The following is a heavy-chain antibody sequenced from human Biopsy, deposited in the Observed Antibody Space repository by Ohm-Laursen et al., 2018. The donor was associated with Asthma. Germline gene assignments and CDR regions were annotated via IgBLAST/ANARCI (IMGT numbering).Heavy chain of an antibody. CDR3: ARAVDYSHYYGIVV. CDR2: MSVNNGKT. Sequence: GSSVKLSCKTSGYTFNSAGITWVRQAPGQGLEWMGWMSVNNGKTKVAQKLQERVTMITDTSTSTAYMELRSLRSADTAVYFCARAVDYSHYYGIVVWGQGTTVTVS. J-gene: IGHJ6*02. V-gene: IGHV1-18*01. D-gene: IGHD3-10*01. CDR1: GYTFNSAG.